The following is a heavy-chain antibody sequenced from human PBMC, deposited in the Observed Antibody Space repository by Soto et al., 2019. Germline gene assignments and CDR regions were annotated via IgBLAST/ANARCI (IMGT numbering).Heavy chain of an antibody. D-gene: IGHD3-10*01. V-gene: IGHV3-33*01. CDR2: IWYDGGYK. Sequence: GGSLRLSCAASGFTFSSYAMHWVRQAPGKGLEWVAVIWYDGGYKYSGDSIKGRFTISRDNSKNTLYLQMNNLKGDDTAVYYCARDHRGDSMDYWGQGALVTVSS. CDR3: ARDHRGDSMDY. CDR1: GFTFSSYA. J-gene: IGHJ4*02.